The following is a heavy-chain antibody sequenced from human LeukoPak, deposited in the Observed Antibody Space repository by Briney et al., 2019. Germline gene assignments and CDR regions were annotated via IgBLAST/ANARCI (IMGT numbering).Heavy chain of an antibody. CDR2: INPNSGAT. V-gene: IGHV1-2*02. J-gene: IGHJ4*02. CDR1: GYTFTGYY. D-gene: IGHD3-10*01. CDR3: ARRRGETMVRGVLVFFGGYDY. Sequence: ASVKVSCKASGYTFTGYYMHWVRQAPGQGLEWMGWINPNSGATNYAQKFQGRVTMTRDTSFSTAYMELSRLRSDDTAVYYCARRRGETMVRGVLVFFGGYDYWGQGTLVTVSS.